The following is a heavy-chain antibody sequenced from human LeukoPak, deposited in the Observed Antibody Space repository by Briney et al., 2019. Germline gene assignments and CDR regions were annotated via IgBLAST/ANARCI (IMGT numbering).Heavy chain of an antibody. Sequence: SETLSLTCTVSGGSISSFYWSWNRPPPGQGLEWIASISDIGHINYNLSRKSRVNISLDPSKNQFSLKLSSVTDTDTAVYYCAGNHPRNTVDFWGQGTLVTVSS. V-gene: IGHV4-59*08. CDR3: AGNHPRNTVDF. CDR2: ISDIGHI. D-gene: IGHD1-14*01. CDR1: GGSISSFY. J-gene: IGHJ4*02.